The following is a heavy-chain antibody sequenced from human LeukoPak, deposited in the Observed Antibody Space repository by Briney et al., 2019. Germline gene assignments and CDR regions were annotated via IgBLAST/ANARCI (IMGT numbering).Heavy chain of an antibody. CDR1: GGSISSYY. J-gene: IGHJ5*02. D-gene: IGHD2-15*01. Sequence: SETLSLTCTVSGGSISSYYWSWIRQPAGKGLEWIGRIYTSGSTNYNPSLKSRVTMSVDTSKNQFSLKLSSVTAADTAVYYCARASGGSCYSCYNWFDPWGQGTLVTVSS. V-gene: IGHV4-4*07. CDR3: ARASGGSCYSCYNWFDP. CDR2: IYTSGST.